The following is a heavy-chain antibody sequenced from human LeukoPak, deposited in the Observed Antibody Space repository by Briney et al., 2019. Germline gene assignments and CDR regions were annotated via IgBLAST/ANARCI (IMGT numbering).Heavy chain of an antibody. Sequence: PSETLSLTCAVSGGSISSGSYYWSWIRQPAGKGLEWIGRIYTSGSTNYNPSLKSRVTISVDTSKNQFSLKLSSVTAADTAVYYCARGRGWYSSGWYYFDYWGQGTLVTVSS. CDR2: IYTSGST. D-gene: IGHD6-19*01. J-gene: IGHJ4*02. CDR3: ARGRGWYSSGWYYFDY. V-gene: IGHV4-61*02. CDR1: GGSISSGSYY.